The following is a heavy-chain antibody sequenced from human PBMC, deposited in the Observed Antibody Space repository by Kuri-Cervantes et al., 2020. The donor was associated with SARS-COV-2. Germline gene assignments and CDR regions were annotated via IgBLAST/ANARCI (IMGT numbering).Heavy chain of an antibody. CDR1: GYSFTSYW. CDR2: ISAYNGNT. CDR3: AREEGRSGSYDDAFDI. Sequence: GESLKISCKGSGYSFTSYWIGWVRQMPGKGLEWMGWISAYNGNTNYAQKLQGRVTMTTDTSTSTAYMELSSLRSEDTAVYYCAREEGRSGSYDDAFDIWGQGTMVTVSS. V-gene: IGHV1-18*04. D-gene: IGHD1-26*01. J-gene: IGHJ3*02.